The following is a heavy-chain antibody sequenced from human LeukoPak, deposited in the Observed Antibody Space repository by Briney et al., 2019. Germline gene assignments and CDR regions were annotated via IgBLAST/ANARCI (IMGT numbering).Heavy chain of an antibody. CDR3: ARDRSGYYYMDV. J-gene: IGHJ6*03. V-gene: IGHV3-9*01. D-gene: IGHD3-10*01. CDR2: ISWNSGSI. CDR1: GFTFDDYA. Sequence: PGGSLRLSCAASGFTFDDYAIHWVRQAPGKGLEWVSGISWNSGSIGYADSVKGRFTISRDNAKNSLYLQMNSLTAADTAVYYCARDRSGYYYMDVWGAGTAVTVSS.